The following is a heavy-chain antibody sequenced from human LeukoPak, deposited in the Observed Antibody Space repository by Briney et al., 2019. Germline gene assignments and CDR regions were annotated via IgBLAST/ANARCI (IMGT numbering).Heavy chain of an antibody. J-gene: IGHJ4*02. V-gene: IGHV3-30*18. Sequence: RSLRLSCAASGFTFSTYGMHWVRQAPGKGLEWVAVISYDGNNQYYADSVKGRFTISRDNSKSTLYLQMNSLRGEDTAVYYCAKGGPPTGASPRPWDFNYWGQGTLVTVSS. CDR2: ISYDGNNQ. D-gene: IGHD1-26*01. CDR3: AKGGPPTGASPRPWDFNY. CDR1: GFTFSTYG.